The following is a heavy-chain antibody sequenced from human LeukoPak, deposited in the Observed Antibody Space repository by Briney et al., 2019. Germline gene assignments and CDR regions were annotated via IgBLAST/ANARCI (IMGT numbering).Heavy chain of an antibody. Sequence: XMNXVXQAXXXXLXWVSXXSSSSSYIYYADSVKGRFTISRDNAKNSLYLQMNSLRAEDTAVYYCARDRVPQYYDSSGYLGPWGQGTLVTVSS. J-gene: IGHJ5*02. CDR3: ARDRVPQYYDSSGYLGP. CDR1: X. V-gene: IGHV3-21*01. CDR2: XSSSSSYI. D-gene: IGHD3-22*01.